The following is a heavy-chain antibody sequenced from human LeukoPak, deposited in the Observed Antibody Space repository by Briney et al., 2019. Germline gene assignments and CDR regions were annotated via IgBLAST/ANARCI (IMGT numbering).Heavy chain of an antibody. J-gene: IGHJ6*02. V-gene: IGHV3-48*03. CDR1: GFIFSNYE. CDR3: ARDLDFWSGYYNGRYGMDV. Sequence: GGSLRLSCVASGFIFSNYEMNWVRQAPGKGLEWVSYISSSGSTIYYADSVKGRFTTSRDNAKNSLYLQMNSLRAEDTAVYYCARDLDFWSGYYNGRYGMDVWGQGTTVTVSS. D-gene: IGHD3-3*01. CDR2: ISSSGSTI.